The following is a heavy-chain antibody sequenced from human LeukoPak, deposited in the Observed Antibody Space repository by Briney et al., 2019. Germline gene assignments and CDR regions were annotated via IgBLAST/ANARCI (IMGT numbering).Heavy chain of an antibody. V-gene: IGHV1-46*01. CDR1: GYTFTGYY. Sequence: ASVRVSCKASGYTFTGYYMHWVRQAPGQGLEWMGIINPSDGGTSYAQKFQDRVTMTRDTSTSTVYMELSSLRSEDTTVYYCARDCVPTQNYYDSSGYHYDYWGQGTLVTVSS. CDR2: INPSDGGT. CDR3: ARDCVPTQNYYDSSGYHYDY. J-gene: IGHJ4*02. D-gene: IGHD3-22*01.